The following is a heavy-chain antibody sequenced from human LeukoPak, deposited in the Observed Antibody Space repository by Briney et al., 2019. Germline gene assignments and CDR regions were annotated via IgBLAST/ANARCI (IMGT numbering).Heavy chain of an antibody. Sequence: PSETLSLTCSASGSSISRSSYNWGWIRQPPGKGLEWIGGIYYSGRTYYNPSLKSRVTISVDTSKNQFSLKLSSVTAADTAVYYCARIITYYDFSCWFDPWGQGTLVTVSS. CDR1: GSSISRSSYN. V-gene: IGHV4-39*01. D-gene: IGHD3-3*01. CDR3: ARIITYYDFSCWFDP. CDR2: IYYSGRT. J-gene: IGHJ5*02.